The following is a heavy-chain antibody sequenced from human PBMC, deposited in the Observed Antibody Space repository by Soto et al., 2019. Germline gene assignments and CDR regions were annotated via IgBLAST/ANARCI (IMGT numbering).Heavy chain of an antibody. CDR3: AREPDYGDYPYYYYGMDV. Sequence: QVQLVPSGAEVKKPGASVKVSCKASGYTFTSYGISWVRQAPGQGLEWMGWISAYNGNTNYAQKLQGRVTMTTDTSTSTAYMELRSLRSDDTAVYYCAREPDYGDYPYYYYGMDVWGQGTTVTVSS. D-gene: IGHD4-17*01. CDR2: ISAYNGNT. V-gene: IGHV1-18*04. CDR1: GYTFTSYG. J-gene: IGHJ6*02.